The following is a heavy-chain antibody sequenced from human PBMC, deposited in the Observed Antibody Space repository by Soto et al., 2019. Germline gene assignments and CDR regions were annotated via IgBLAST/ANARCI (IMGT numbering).Heavy chain of an antibody. CDR2: IYHTGST. CDR3: ARRSITVTTDLFDY. V-gene: IGHV4-4*02. Sequence: SETLSLTCAVSGGSISSSSWWNWVRQPPGKGLEWIGEIYHTGSTNYNPSLESRVTISVDTSKNQFSLKLSSVTAADTAVYYCARRSITVTTDLFDYWGQGTLVTVSS. CDR1: GGSISSSSW. J-gene: IGHJ4*02. D-gene: IGHD4-17*01.